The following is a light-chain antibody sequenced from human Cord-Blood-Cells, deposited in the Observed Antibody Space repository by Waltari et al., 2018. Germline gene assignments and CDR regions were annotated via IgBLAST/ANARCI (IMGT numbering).Light chain of an antibody. CDR3: QQRSNWWT. J-gene: IGKJ1*01. CDR2: DAS. CDR1: QSVSSY. Sequence: EIVLTQSPATLSLSPGERATLSCRASQSVSSYLAWYQQKPGQAPRLLIYDASNVPTGIPARFSGSGSGTDFTLTISSLEPEDFAVYYCQQRSNWWTFGQGTKVEIK. V-gene: IGKV3-11*01.